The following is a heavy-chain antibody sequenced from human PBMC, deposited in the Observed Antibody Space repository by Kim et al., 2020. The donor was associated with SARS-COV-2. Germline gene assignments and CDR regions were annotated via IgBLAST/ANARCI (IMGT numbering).Heavy chain of an antibody. CDR2: INHSGST. V-gene: IGHV4-34*01. D-gene: IGHD2-2*02. CDR3: ARGRAGVVPAPVLGLGPYYDYYAMDV. Sequence: SETLSLTSAVYGGSFSDYNWSWIRQPPGKGLEWIGEINHSGSTNVSPSVKSRITISVDTSKSQFSLRLKSMTATDTAVYYCARGRAGVVPAPVLGLGPYYDYYAMDVWGRGTPVAVSS. J-gene: IGHJ6*02. CDR1: GGSFSDYN.